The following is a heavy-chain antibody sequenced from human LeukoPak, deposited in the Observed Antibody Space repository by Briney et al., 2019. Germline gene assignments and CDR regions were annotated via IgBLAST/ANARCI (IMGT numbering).Heavy chain of an antibody. V-gene: IGHV3-11*05. D-gene: IGHD3-22*01. CDR3: ARDLRYDSSGYLLNY. CDR1: GFTFSNYN. J-gene: IGHJ4*02. Sequence: PGGSLRLSCAASGFTFSNYNMNWVRQAPGKGLEWVSYISSSSSYTNYADSVKGRFTISRDNAKNSLYLQMNSLRAEDTAVYYCARDLRYDSSGYLLNYWGQGTLVTVSS. CDR2: ISSSSSYT.